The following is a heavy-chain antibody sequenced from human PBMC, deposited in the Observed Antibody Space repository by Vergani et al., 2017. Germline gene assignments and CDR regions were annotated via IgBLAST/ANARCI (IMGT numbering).Heavy chain of an antibody. V-gene: IGHV4-59*05. D-gene: IGHD2-2*01. CDR1: GFTFSDYY. J-gene: IGHJ4*02. CDR3: VCRATSPPRCFDC. Sequence: QVQLEESGGGLVKPGGSLRLSCAASGFTFSDYYMSWIRQPPGKGLEWIGSVYYNGSTYYNPSLKSRVTTSVDASKNQFSLKLTSVTAADTAVYRCVCRATSPPRCFDCWGQGTLVIVSS. CDR2: VYYNGST.